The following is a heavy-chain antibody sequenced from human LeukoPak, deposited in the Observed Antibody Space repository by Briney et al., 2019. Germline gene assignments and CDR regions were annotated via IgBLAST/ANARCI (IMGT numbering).Heavy chain of an antibody. D-gene: IGHD2-2*01. Sequence: SETLSLTCTVSGGSISSGDYYWSWIRQPPGKGLEWIGEINHSGSTNYNPSLKSRVTISVDTSKNQFSLKLSSVTAADTAVYYCARQYCSSTSCYGPGMDVWGQGTTVTVSS. J-gene: IGHJ6*02. CDR3: ARQYCSSTSCYGPGMDV. V-gene: IGHV4-39*01. CDR2: INHSGST. CDR1: GGSISSGDYY.